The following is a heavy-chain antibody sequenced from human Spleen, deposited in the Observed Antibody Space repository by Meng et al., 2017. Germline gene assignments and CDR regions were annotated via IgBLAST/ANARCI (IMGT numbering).Heavy chain of an antibody. D-gene: IGHD4-17*01. CDR3: ARGLEDYGDHHWLDY. CDR1: GGSISSGGYY. Sequence: SETLSLTCTVSGGSISSGGYYWSWIRQHPGKGLEWIGYIYYSGSTYYNPSLKSRVTISVDTSKNQFSLKLSSVTAADTAVYYCARGLEDYGDHHWLDYWGQGTLVTVSS. V-gene: IGHV4-31*03. CDR2: IYYSGST. J-gene: IGHJ4*02.